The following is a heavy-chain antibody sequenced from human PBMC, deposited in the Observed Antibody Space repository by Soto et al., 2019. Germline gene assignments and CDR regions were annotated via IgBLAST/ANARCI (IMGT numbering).Heavy chain of an antibody. J-gene: IGHJ4*02. CDR1: GFTFYNYA. V-gene: IGHV3-23*01. D-gene: IGHD1-20*01. CDR2: ISDTGAT. Sequence: GGSLRVSCAASGFTFYNYAMSWVRQAPGSGLECVSAISDTGATFYADSVKGRFTISRDNSRNTLYLQMDSLSAEDTAIYYCAKFVQVSGIDYWSQGTQVTVSS. CDR3: AKFVQVSGIDY.